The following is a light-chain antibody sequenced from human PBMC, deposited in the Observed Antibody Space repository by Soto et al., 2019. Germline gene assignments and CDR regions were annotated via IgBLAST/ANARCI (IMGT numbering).Light chain of an antibody. CDR3: QQRGNWPPT. CDR1: QSISSY. J-gene: IGKJ3*01. V-gene: IGKV3-11*01. Sequence: EIVLTQSPDTLSLSPGERATLSCRASQSISSYLAWYQQKPGQAPRLLIYDAFNRATGIPARFSGSGSGTDFTLTISSLEPEDFAVYYCQQRGNWPPTFGPGTKVDIK. CDR2: DAF.